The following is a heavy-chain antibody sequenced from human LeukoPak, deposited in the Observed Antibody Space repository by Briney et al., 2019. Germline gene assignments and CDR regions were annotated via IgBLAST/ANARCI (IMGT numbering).Heavy chain of an antibody. CDR3: ARSPRWLPFDY. CDR2: MNPNSGNT. J-gene: IGHJ4*02. V-gene: IGHV1-8*01. Sequence: ASVKVSCKASGYTFTSYDINWVRQATGQGLEWMGWMNPNSGNTGYAQKLQGRVTMTRNTSISTAYMELSSLRSEDTAVYYCARSPRWLPFDYWGQGTLVTVSS. CDR1: GYTFTSYD. D-gene: IGHD5-24*01.